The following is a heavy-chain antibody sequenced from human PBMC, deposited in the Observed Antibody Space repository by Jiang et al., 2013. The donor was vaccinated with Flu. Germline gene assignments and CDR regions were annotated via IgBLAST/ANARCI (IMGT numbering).Heavy chain of an antibody. CDR1: GSSVTSDYY. D-gene: IGHD3-9*01. Sequence: LLKPSETLSLTCAVSGSSVTSDYYWGWIRQPPGRELEWIGNIFPNGITYKSPTLESRVILSLDSPMNQFSLRLRSVTAADSAVYYCARGYIMARYGFDFWGQGILVTVSS. CDR3: ARGYIMARYGFDF. CDR2: IFPNGIT. V-gene: IGHV4-38-2*01. J-gene: IGHJ4*02.